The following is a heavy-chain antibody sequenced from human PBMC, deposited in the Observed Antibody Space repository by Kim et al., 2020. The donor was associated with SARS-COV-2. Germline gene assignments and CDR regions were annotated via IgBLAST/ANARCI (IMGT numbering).Heavy chain of an antibody. J-gene: IGHJ4*02. D-gene: IGHD6-19*01. Sequence: VKSRFPHSRDTSKNPLYLQMNSLRAEDTAVYYCATERRLIAVAFMYDYWGQGTLVTVSS. CDR3: ATERRLIAVAFMYDY. V-gene: IGHV3-30*04.